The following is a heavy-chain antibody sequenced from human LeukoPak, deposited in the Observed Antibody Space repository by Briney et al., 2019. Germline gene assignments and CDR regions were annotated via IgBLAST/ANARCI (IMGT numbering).Heavy chain of an antibody. CDR2: ISSSGSTI. Sequence: GGSLRLFCAASGFIFSDHYLSWIRQAPGKGLEWLSYISSSGSTIYYADSVKGRFTISRDNAKNSLYLQMNSLRAEDTAVYYCARDRGYSYGADAFDIWGQGTMVTVSS. D-gene: IGHD5-18*01. CDR3: ARDRGYSYGADAFDI. V-gene: IGHV3-11*01. CDR1: GFIFSDHY. J-gene: IGHJ3*02.